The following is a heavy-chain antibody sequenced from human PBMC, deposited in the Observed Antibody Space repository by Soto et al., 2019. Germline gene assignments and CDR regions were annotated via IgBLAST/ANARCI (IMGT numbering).Heavy chain of an antibody. Sequence: QVQLVESGGGVVEPGRSLRLSCAASGFTFSSYGMHWVRQAPGKGLEWVAVISYDGSNKYYADSVKGRVTISRDNSKNPLYLQMNSLRADDTAVYYCAKDPTEAVAGPLYYYGMDVWGQGTTVTVSS. V-gene: IGHV3-30*18. CDR2: ISYDGSNK. D-gene: IGHD6-19*01. J-gene: IGHJ6*02. CDR3: AKDPTEAVAGPLYYYGMDV. CDR1: GFTFSSYG.